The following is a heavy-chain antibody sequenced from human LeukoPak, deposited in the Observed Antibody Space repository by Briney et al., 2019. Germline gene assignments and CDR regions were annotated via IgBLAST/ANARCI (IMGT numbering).Heavy chain of an antibody. CDR2: MSPNSGNT. V-gene: IGHV1-8*01. CDR1: GYTFTSYD. CDR3: ARATIFGVYYFDY. D-gene: IGHD3-3*01. J-gene: IGHJ4*02. Sequence: ASVKVSCKASGYTFTSYDINWVRQATGQGLEWMGWMSPNSGNTGYAQKFQGRVTMTRNTSISTAYMELSSLRSEDTAVYYCARATIFGVYYFDYWGQGTLVTVSS.